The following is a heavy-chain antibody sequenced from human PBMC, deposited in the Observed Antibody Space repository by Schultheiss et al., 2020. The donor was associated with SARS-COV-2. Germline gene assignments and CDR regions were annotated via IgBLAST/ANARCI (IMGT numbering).Heavy chain of an antibody. CDR2: INHSGST. J-gene: IGHJ4*02. Sequence: SQTLSLTCAVYGGSFSGYYWSWIRQPPGKGLEWIGEINHSGSTNYNPSLKSRVTISVDTSKNQFSLKLSSVTAADTAVYYCASSRVGYCSSTSCYKNEGEDYWGQGTLVTVSS. CDR1: GGSFSGYY. CDR3: ASSRVGYCSSTSCYKNEGEDY. V-gene: IGHV4-34*01. D-gene: IGHD2-2*02.